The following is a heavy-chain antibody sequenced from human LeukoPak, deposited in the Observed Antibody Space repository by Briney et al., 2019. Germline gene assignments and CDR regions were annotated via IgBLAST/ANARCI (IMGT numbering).Heavy chain of an antibody. V-gene: IGHV4-34*01. CDR2: INHSGST. Sequence: PSETLSLTCAVYGGSFSGYYWSWIRQPPGKGLEWIGEINHSGSTNYNPSLKSRVTISVDTSKNQFSLKLSSVTAADTAVYYCARGTMTTVTYYFDYWGQGTLVTVST. CDR3: ARGTMTTVTYYFDY. CDR1: GGSFSGYY. D-gene: IGHD4-17*01. J-gene: IGHJ4*02.